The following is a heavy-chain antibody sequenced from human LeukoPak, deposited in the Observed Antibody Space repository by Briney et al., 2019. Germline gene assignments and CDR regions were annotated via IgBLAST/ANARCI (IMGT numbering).Heavy chain of an antibody. CDR2: ISGSDNST. CDR1: GFTFSTYA. D-gene: IGHD4-17*01. CDR3: AKDPMTTVTTTAY. V-gene: IGHV3-23*01. J-gene: IGHJ4*02. Sequence: PGGSLRLSRAASGFTFSTYALSWVRQAPGKGLEWVSSISGSDNSTYYADSVKGRFTISRDNSKNTLYLQMNSLRAEDTAVYYCAKDPMTTVTTTAYWGQGTLVTVSS.